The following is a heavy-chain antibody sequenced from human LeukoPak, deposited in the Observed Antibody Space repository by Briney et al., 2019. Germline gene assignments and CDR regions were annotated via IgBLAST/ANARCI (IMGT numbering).Heavy chain of an antibody. J-gene: IGHJ5*02. CDR3: SVGSRGTYIPTFDL. D-gene: IGHD1-26*01. CDR2: IRSKAYGGTT. CDR1: GLTFGDYT. Sequence: GGSLRLSCTGSGLTFGDYTVSWVRQAPGRGLEWVGFIRSKAYGGTTAYAAAAKGRFTISRDDSKSIPSLQMNSLKTEDTAVYFCSVGSRGTYIPTFDLWGQGTLVTVSS. V-gene: IGHV3-49*04.